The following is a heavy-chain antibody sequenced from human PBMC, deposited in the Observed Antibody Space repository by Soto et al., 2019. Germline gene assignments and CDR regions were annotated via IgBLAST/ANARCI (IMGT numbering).Heavy chain of an antibody. V-gene: IGHV4-61*01. CDR1: GGSVSSGSYY. Sequence: PSETLSLTCTVSGGSVSSGSYYWSWIRQPPGKGLEWIGYIYYSGSTNYNPSLKSRLTISVDTSKNQFSLKLSSVTAADTAVYYCARPTYNSGSPFDYWGQGTLVTVSS. D-gene: IGHD1-20*01. CDR3: ARPTYNSGSPFDY. J-gene: IGHJ4*02. CDR2: IYYSGST.